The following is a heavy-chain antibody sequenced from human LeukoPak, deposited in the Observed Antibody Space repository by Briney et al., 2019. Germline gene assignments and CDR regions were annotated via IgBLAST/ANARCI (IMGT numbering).Heavy chain of an antibody. D-gene: IGHD2-2*01. Sequence: GGSLRLSCVASGFTFSSWWMHWLRQAPGKGLVWDSFIDNDGSVAGYADSVKGRFTISRDNSKNTLYLQMNSLRAEDTAVYYCAKAAIFCSSTSCHRTPFDYWGQGTLVTVSS. V-gene: IGHV3-74*01. CDR2: IDNDGSVA. CDR3: AKAAIFCSSTSCHRTPFDY. CDR1: GFTFSSWW. J-gene: IGHJ4*02.